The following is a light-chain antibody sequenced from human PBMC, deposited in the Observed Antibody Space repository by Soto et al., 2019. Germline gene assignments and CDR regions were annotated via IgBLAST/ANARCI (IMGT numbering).Light chain of an antibody. V-gene: IGLV2-8*01. CDR3: SSYAGSNNYV. CDR1: SSDVGGYNY. Sequence: QSALTQPPFASGSPGQSVTISCTGTSSDVGGYNYVSWYQQHPGKAPKLMIYGVTKRPSGVPDRFSGSKSGNTASLTVSGLQAEDEAYYYCSSYAGSNNYVFGTGTKLTVL. J-gene: IGLJ1*01. CDR2: GVT.